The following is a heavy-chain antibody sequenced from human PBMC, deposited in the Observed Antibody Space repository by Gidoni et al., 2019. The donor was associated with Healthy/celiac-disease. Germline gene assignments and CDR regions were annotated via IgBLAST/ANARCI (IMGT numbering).Heavy chain of an antibody. CDR2: INHSGST. V-gene: IGHV4-34*01. J-gene: IGHJ5*02. Sequence: QVQLQQWGAGLLKPSETLSLTCAVYGGSFSGYYWSWIRQPPGKGLEWIGEINHSGSTNYNPSLKSRVTISVDTSKNQFSLKLSSVTAADTAVYYCARGSKNPYSSSWYRGTNWFDPWGQGTLVTVSS. D-gene: IGHD6-13*01. CDR1: GGSFSGYY. CDR3: ARGSKNPYSSSWYRGTNWFDP.